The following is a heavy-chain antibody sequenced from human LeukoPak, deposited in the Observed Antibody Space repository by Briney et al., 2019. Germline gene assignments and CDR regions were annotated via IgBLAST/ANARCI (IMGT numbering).Heavy chain of an antibody. CDR3: ARETGVGAGDY. CDR1: GGSISSYY. D-gene: IGHD3-10*01. J-gene: IGHJ4*02. V-gene: IGHV4-34*01. CDR2: INHSGST. Sequence: SETLSLTCTVSGGSISSYYWSWIRQPPGKGLEWIGEINHSGSTNYNPSLKSRVTISVDTSKNQFPLKLSSVTAADTAVYYCARETGVGAGDYWGQGTLVTVSS.